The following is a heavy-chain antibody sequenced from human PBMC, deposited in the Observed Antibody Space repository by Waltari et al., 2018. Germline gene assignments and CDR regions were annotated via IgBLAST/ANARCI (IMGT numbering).Heavy chain of an antibody. V-gene: IGHV4-4*02. D-gene: IGHD6-25*01. Sequence: QVQLQESGPGLVKPSGTLSLTCAVSGGSISSSNWWSWVRQHPGKGLEWIGEIYHSGITNYNPSLKSRVTISVDKSKNQFSLKLSSVTAADTAVYYCARGTAMVLIRAAVTFDYWGQGTLVTVSS. J-gene: IGHJ4*02. CDR1: GGSISSSNW. CDR3: ARGTAMVLIRAAVTFDY. CDR2: IYHSGIT.